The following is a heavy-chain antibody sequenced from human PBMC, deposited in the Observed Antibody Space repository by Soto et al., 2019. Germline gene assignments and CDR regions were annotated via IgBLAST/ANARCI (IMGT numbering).Heavy chain of an antibody. CDR3: ARPGRYGVGMDV. D-gene: IGHD3-3*01. J-gene: IGHJ6*02. CDR2: IYYSGST. V-gene: IGHV4-39*01. CDR1: GGSISSSSYY. Sequence: KPSETLSLTCTVSGGSISSSSYYWGWIRQPPGKGLEWIGSIYYSGSTYYNPSLKSRVTISVDTSKNQFSLKLSSVTAADTAVYYCARPGRYGVGMDVWGQGTTVTVSS.